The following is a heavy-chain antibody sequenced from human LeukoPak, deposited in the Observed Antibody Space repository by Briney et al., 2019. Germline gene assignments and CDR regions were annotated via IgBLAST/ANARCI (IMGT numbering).Heavy chain of an antibody. Sequence: GGSLRLSCAASGFTFITYAMHWVRQAPGKGLEWVAVISYDGSNEYYVDSVKGRFTISRDNSKNILYLQMNSLTAEDTAVYYCARAETTATTWFGFGYWGQGTLVAVSS. CDR3: ARAETTATTWFGFGY. CDR1: GFTFITYA. D-gene: IGHD4-17*01. J-gene: IGHJ4*02. V-gene: IGHV3-30-3*01. CDR2: ISYDGSNE.